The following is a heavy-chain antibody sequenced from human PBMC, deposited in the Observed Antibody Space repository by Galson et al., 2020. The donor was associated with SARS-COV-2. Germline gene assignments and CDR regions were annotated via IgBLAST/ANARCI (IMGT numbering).Heavy chain of an antibody. CDR3: ARNKQLLFDF. V-gene: IGHV4-31*03. CDR1: GDSISSGGSY. D-gene: IGHD5-18*01. Sequence: SETLSLTCTVSGDSISSGGSYWSWIRQHPGRGREWIGYINYSGNTYYNPSLKSRIILSVDTSKNQFSLKLSSVTAADTATYFCARNKQLLFDFWGRGTLVSVTS. CDR2: INYSGNT. J-gene: IGHJ4*02.